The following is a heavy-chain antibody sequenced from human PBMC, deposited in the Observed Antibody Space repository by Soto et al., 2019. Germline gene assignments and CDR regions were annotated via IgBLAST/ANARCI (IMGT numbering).Heavy chain of an antibody. J-gene: IGHJ4*02. CDR2: INHSGST. V-gene: IGHV4-34*01. CDR3: ARAGYCSGGSCYFDY. Sequence: PSETLSLTCAVYGGSFSGYYWSWIRQPPGKGLKWIGEINHSGSTNYNPSLKSRVTISVDTSKNQFSLKLSSVTAADTAVYYCARAGYCSGGSCYFDYWGQGTLVTVSS. D-gene: IGHD2-15*01. CDR1: GGSFSGYY.